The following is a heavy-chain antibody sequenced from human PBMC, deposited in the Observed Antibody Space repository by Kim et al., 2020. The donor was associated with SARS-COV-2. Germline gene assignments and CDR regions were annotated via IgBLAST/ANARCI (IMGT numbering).Heavy chain of an antibody. CDR3: ARGLGWELQS. CDR2: IWYDGSNK. Sequence: GGSLRLSCAASGFTFSSYGMHWVRQAPGKGLEGVAVIWYDGSNKYYADSVKGRFTISRDNSKNTLYLQMNSLRAEDTAVYYCARGLGWELQSWGQGTLVTVSS. CDR1: GFTFSSYG. J-gene: IGHJ4*02. V-gene: IGHV3-33*01. D-gene: IGHD1-26*01.